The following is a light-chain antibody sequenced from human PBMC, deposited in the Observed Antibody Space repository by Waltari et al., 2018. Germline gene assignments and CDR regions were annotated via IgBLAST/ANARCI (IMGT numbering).Light chain of an antibody. J-gene: IGLJ1*01. CDR2: DVS. CDR1: TSDVGGYNF. CDR3: SSYRSSGTHYV. V-gene: IGLV2-14*03. Sequence: QSALTQPASVSGSPGQSITISCTGTTSDVGGYNFVSWYQQHPGKAPKLMIYDVSNRPSGVSNRFSGSQSGNTASLTISGLQTEDEADYYCSSYRSSGTHYVFGTGTEVTVL.